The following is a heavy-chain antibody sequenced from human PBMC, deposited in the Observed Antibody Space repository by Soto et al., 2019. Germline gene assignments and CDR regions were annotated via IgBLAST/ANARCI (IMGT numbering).Heavy chain of an antibody. CDR2: ISGSGGTT. D-gene: IGHD5-12*01. CDR1: GFTFSSYA. CDR3: AKDQVDVVATSNEAFDI. V-gene: IGHV3-23*01. Sequence: EVQLLESGGGLVQPGGSLRLSCAASGFTFSSYAMTWVRQAPGKGLEWVSAISGSGGTTYYADSVKGRFTISRDNSKNTLYLQMNSLRAEDTAVYFCAKDQVDVVATSNEAFDIWGQGTMVTVSS. J-gene: IGHJ3*02.